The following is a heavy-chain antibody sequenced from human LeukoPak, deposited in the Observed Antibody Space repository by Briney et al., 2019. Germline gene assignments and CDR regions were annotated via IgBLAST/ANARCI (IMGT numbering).Heavy chain of an antibody. CDR3: AKGTGKSTLNWFDP. J-gene: IGHJ5*02. D-gene: IGHD1-14*01. Sequence: GGSLRLSCAASGFTFDRFTIHWVRQTPGKGLEWVSLINRRGHTFYADSVKSRFTISRDNSKNSLYLQMNSLRTEDTALYYCAKGTGKSTLNWFDPWGRGTLVTVSS. V-gene: IGHV3-43*01. CDR2: INRRGHT. CDR1: GFTFDRFT.